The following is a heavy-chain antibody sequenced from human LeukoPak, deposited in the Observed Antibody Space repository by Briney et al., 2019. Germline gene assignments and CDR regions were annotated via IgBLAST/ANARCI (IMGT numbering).Heavy chain of an antibody. J-gene: IGHJ3*02. CDR1: GFTFSSYG. Sequence: GGSLRLSCAASGFTFSSYGMHWVRQGPGKGLEWVAFIRYDGSNKYYADSVKGRFTISRDNSKNTLYLQMNSLRAGDTAVYYCAKSSGSYSDAFDIWGQGTMVTVPS. CDR3: AKSSGSYSDAFDI. V-gene: IGHV3-30*02. CDR2: IRYDGSNK. D-gene: IGHD1-26*01.